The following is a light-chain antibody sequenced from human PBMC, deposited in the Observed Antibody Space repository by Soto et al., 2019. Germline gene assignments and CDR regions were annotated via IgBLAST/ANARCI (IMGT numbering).Light chain of an antibody. Sequence: QSALTQPASVSGSPGQSITISCTGTNSDIGGYNYVSWYQQHPGKAPKLIIYEVTNRPSGVSNRFSGSKSGNTASLTISGLQAEDEADYYCASYTSTSTTVLFGGGTKLTVL. V-gene: IGLV2-14*01. CDR1: NSDIGGYNY. CDR2: EVT. J-gene: IGLJ3*02. CDR3: ASYTSTSTTVL.